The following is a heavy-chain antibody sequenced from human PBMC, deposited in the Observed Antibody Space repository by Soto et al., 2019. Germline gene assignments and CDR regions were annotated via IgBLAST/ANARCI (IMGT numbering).Heavy chain of an antibody. J-gene: IGHJ5*02. Sequence: GSLTLCSAASRFSVSSYWMGWVCQDPGKGLEWVANIKQDGSEKYYVDSGKGRFTISRDNAKNSLYLQMNSLRAEDTAVYYCARDEVLRYFDWLSNWFDPCGQGTLVTVSS. CDR3: ARDEVLRYFDWLSNWFDP. V-gene: IGHV3-7*01. CDR1: RFSVSSYW. CDR2: IKQDGSEK. D-gene: IGHD3-9*01.